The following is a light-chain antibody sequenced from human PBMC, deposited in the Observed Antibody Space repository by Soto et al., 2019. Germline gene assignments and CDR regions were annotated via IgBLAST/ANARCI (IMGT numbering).Light chain of an antibody. CDR1: SGDVGGYKF. CDR3: CSYRGSYTWL. V-gene: IGLV2-11*01. CDR2: DVN. J-gene: IGLJ7*01. Sequence: QSVLTQPRSVSGSPGQAVTISCTGTSGDVGGYKFVSWYRQVPGKVPELIIFDVNKRPSGVSDRLSGSKSGNTASLTISGRQAEDEADYYCCSYRGSYTWLFGGGTQLTVL.